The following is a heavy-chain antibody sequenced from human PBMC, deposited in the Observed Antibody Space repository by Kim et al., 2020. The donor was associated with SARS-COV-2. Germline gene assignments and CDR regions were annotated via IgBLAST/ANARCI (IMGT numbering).Heavy chain of an antibody. V-gene: IGHV3-33*01. Sequence: GGSLRLSCAASGFTFSRYGVHWVRQAPGKGPEWVAVIWYDVSNIYYGDSVKGRFTISRDNSKNTVYLQMNSLRAEDTAVNYCAREEEHSRGCRGDHWGQGTLVTVSS. CDR2: IWYDVSNI. CDR3: AREEEHSRGCRGDH. J-gene: IGHJ4*02. CDR1: GFTFSRYG. D-gene: IGHD6-19*01.